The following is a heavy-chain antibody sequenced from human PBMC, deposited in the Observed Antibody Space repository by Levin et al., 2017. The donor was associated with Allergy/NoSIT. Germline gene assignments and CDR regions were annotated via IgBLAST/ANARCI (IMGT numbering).Heavy chain of an antibody. CDR1: GGTFGSYP. J-gene: IGHJ4*02. D-gene: IGHD5-18*01. V-gene: IGHV1-69*04. CDR3: ARGYHVDTAMAHFDY. Sequence: SVKVSCKASGGTFGSYPINWVRQAPGQGLEWMGRIIPFLGIEYYAQKFQGRVTITADKSTSTAYMELSSLRSEDTAVYYCARGYHVDTAMAHFDYWGQGTLVTVSS. CDR2: IIPFLGIE.